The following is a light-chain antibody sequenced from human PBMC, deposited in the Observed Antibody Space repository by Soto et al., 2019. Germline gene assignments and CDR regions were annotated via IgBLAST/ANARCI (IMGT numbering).Light chain of an antibody. J-gene: IGKJ1*01. Sequence: EIVMTQSPATVSVSPGERVTLSCRASQSVSSNLAWYQQKPGQAPRLLIYGASTRATDIPVRFSGSGSGTEFTLTISSLQSEDFATYYCQHYNSYSEAFGQGTKVELK. CDR1: QSVSSN. V-gene: IGKV3-15*01. CDR2: GAS. CDR3: QHYNSYSEA.